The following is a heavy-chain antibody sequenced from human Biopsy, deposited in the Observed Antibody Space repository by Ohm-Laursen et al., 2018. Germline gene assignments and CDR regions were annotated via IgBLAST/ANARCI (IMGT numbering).Heavy chain of an antibody. D-gene: IGHD3-10*01. CDR3: AKDKGAHINYGDLYYFDS. J-gene: IGHJ4*02. V-gene: IGHV3-9*01. Sequence: SLRLSRAASRFTFEDYAMHWVRLTPGKGLEWVSGIDWNRGSIAYGDSVKGRFTISRDNGKNFLYLQMSSLRVEDTDLYFCAKDKGAHINYGDLYYFDSWGPGTMVTVSA. CDR1: RFTFEDYA. CDR2: IDWNRGSI.